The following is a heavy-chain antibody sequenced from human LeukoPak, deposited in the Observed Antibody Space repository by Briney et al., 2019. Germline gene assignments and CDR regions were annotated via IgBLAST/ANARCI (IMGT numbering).Heavy chain of an antibody. Sequence: GSSVKVSCKAAGGTFTSSSISWVRHAPGQGLEWVGGIIPIFHTSTYARKFQGRLTITAAEYKNTEYVELSSLRSDDPDIYYCARVLLRGGFADYWGKGNLVTVSS. J-gene: IGHJ4*02. V-gene: IGHV1-69*01. CDR1: GGTFTSSS. D-gene: IGHD2-21*02. CDR2: IIPIFHTS. CDR3: ARVLLRGGFADY.